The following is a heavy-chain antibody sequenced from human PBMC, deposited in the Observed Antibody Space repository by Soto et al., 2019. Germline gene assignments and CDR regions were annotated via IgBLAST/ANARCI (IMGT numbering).Heavy chain of an antibody. V-gene: IGHV4-34*01. CDR1: GGSFSGYY. J-gene: IGHJ2*01. CDR3: ARESHDILTGPPWVWYFDL. CDR2: INDRGSI. D-gene: IGHD3-9*01. Sequence: QVQLQQWGAGPLRPLETLSLTCGVSGGSFSGYYWAWIRQSPGKGLEWIGEINDRGSINYNPSLKSRVSISVDPSKNHHSLNLRSVTAADTAVYYCARESHDILTGPPWVWYFDLWGRGTLVTVSS.